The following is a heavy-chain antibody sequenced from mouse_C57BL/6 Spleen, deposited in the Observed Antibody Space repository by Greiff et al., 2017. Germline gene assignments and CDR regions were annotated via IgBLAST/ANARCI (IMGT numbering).Heavy chain of an antibody. CDR3: TRCCYYLYYYDY. CDR2: IDPGTGGT. CDR1: GYTFTDYE. V-gene: IGHV1-15*01. J-gene: IGHJ2*01. Sequence: LVESGAELVRPGASVTLSCKASGYTFTDYEMNWVKQTPVHGLEWIGAIDPGTGGTAYNQKFKGKAILTADKSSSTAYMELRSLTSEDTAVYYCTRCCYYLYYYDYWGQGTTLTVSS. D-gene: IGHD2-3*01.